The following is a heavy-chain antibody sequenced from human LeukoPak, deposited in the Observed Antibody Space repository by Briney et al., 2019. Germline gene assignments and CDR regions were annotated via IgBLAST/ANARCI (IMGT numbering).Heavy chain of an antibody. CDR1: GFTFSSYS. J-gene: IGHJ5*02. Sequence: PGRSLRLSCAASGFTFSSYSMNWVRQAPGKGLEWVSSISSSSSYIYYADSVKGRFTISRDNAKNSLYLQMNSLRAEDTAVYYCARDPSSSHPGDNWFDPWGQGTLVTVSS. D-gene: IGHD6-13*01. CDR2: ISSSSSYI. V-gene: IGHV3-21*01. CDR3: ARDPSSSHPGDNWFDP.